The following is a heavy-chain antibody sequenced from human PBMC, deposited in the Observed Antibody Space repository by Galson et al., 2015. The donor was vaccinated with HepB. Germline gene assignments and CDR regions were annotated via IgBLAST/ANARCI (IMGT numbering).Heavy chain of an antibody. CDR3: ALLAAAGSVSFDP. CDR2: IEPTASSI. CDR1: GYTFTNYW. D-gene: IGHD6-13*01. Sequence: QSGAEVKKPGESLKISCKASGYTFTNYWISWVRQVPGKGLEWMGRIEPTASSITYNPSFEGHVSISVDNSVSTAYLQWTAVKPSDTATYYCALLAAAGSVSFDPWGQGTLVIVS. V-gene: IGHV5-10-1*01. J-gene: IGHJ5*02.